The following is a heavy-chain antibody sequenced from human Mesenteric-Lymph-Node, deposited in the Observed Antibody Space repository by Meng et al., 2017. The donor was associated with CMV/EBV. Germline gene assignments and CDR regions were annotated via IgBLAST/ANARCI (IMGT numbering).Heavy chain of an antibody. CDR3: AKSSFDSSGYYSRLGFDY. V-gene: IGHV3-23*01. CDR2: ISGSGGST. Sequence: FTFSNYAMSWVRQAPGKGLEWVSGISGSGGSTYYADSVKGRFSISRDNSKNTLHLQLNSLRDEDTAVYYCAKSSFDSSGYYSRLGFDYWGQGTLVTVSS. J-gene: IGHJ4*02. CDR1: FTFSNYA. D-gene: IGHD3-22*01.